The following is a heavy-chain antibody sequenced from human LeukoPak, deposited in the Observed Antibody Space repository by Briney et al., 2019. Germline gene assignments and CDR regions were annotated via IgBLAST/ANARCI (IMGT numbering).Heavy chain of an antibody. Sequence: GGSLSPSCAASGFIFSSYDMHWVRQPQGKGLEWVSAIGTAGDTYYPGSVKGRFTVSRENAKNSLYLQMDSLRAGDTAVYYCARVLSGYYFYMDVWGKGTTVTVSS. J-gene: IGHJ6*03. CDR2: IGTAGDT. CDR1: GFIFSSYD. CDR3: ARVLSGYYFYMDV. V-gene: IGHV3-13*01. D-gene: IGHD2/OR15-2a*01.